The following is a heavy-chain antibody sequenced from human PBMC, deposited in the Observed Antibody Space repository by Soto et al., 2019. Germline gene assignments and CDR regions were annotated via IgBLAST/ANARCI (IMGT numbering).Heavy chain of an antibody. CDR3: AKDRQGYCISRHCYYFQ. V-gene: IGHV3-30*18. CDR1: GFTFNTYG. CDR2: ISYDGSKT. D-gene: IGHD2-2*01. J-gene: IGHJ1*01. Sequence: QVQLVESGGGVVQPGRSLRLSCAASGFTFNTYGMHWVRQAPGKGLEWVAIISYDGSKTNYADSVKGRFTVSRDNSKNTLYLQMNSLRAEDTAVYYCAKDRQGYCISRHCYYFQWGQGTLVTVSS.